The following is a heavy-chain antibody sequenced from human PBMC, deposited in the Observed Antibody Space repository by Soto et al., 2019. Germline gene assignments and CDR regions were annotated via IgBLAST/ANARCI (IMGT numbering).Heavy chain of an antibody. CDR1: GGSISSGGYY. J-gene: IGHJ4*02. CDR2: IYYSGST. D-gene: IGHD3-10*01. V-gene: IGHV4-31*03. CDR3: ARSPELLYAPYYFDS. Sequence: TLSLTCTVSGGSISSGGYYWSWIRQHPGKSLEWIGYIYYSGSTYYNPSLKSRVTISVDTSKNQFSLKLSSVTAADTAVYYCARSPELLYAPYYFDSWGQGTRVTVPS.